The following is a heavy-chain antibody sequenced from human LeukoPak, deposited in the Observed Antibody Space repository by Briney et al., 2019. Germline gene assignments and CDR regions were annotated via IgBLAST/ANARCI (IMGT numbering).Heavy chain of an antibody. J-gene: IGHJ5*02. D-gene: IGHD2-2*01. CDR3: ARCSQGKYQLRASWFDP. CDR2: TIPIFGTA. V-gene: IGHV1-69*05. Sequence: SVKVSCKASGGTFSSYAIGWVRQAPGQGLEWMGGTIPIFGTANYAQKFQGRVTITTDESTSTAYMELSSLRSEDTAVYYCARCSQGKYQLRASWFDPWGQGTLVTVSS. CDR1: GGTFSSYA.